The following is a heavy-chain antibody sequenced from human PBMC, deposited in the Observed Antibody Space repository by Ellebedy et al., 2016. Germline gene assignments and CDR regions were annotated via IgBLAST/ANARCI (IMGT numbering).Heavy chain of an antibody. CDR3: ASQELERQLGYYFDY. Sequence: GESLKISCAASGFTVSNFAMNWVRQAPGKGLEWVSAISGSGGSTYNADSVKGRFTISRDNSKNTLFVQMNSLRAEDTVVYYCASQELERQLGYYFDYWGQGTLVTVSS. V-gene: IGHV3-23*01. CDR2: ISGSGGST. J-gene: IGHJ4*02. D-gene: IGHD1-1*01. CDR1: GFTVSNFA.